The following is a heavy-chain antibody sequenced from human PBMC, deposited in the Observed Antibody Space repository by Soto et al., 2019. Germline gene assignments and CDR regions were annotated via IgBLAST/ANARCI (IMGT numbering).Heavy chain of an antibody. CDR2: IYYSGST. D-gene: IGHD3-3*01. J-gene: IGHJ5*02. Sequence: SETLSLTCAVYGGSFSGYYWTWIRQPPGTGLEWIGEIYYSGSTNYNPSLKSRVTISVDTSKNQFSLKLSSVTAADTAVYYCARALEGVTIFGIENWFDPWGQGTLVTVSS. CDR1: GGSFSGYY. CDR3: ARALEGVTIFGIENWFDP. V-gene: IGHV4-34*01.